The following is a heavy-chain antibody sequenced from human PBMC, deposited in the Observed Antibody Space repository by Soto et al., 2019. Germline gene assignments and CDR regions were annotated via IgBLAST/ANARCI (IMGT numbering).Heavy chain of an antibody. CDR1: GFSLTTSGVG. CDR3: AHRVLRTVFGLVTTTAIYFDF. Sequence: QITLNESGPAPVKPRQTLTLTCTFSGFSLTTSGVGVGWIRQSPGRAPEWLALIYWDDDKRYSPSLESRLTITNDCSENQVVLTMADLDPADTSTYYCAHRVLRTVFGLVTTTAIYFDFWGQGTPVAVSS. D-gene: IGHD3-3*01. V-gene: IGHV2-5*02. J-gene: IGHJ4*02. CDR2: IYWDDDK.